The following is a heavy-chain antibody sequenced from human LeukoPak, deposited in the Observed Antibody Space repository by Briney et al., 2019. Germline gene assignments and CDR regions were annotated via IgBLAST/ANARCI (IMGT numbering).Heavy chain of an antibody. Sequence: GGSLRLSCAASGFTFSSYGMHWVRQAPGKGLEWVAVIWYDGSNKYYADSVKGRFTISRDNSKNTLYLQMNSLRAEDTAVYYCARDGRDLRWSLDYWGQGTLVTVSS. V-gene: IGHV3-33*01. J-gene: IGHJ4*02. CDR1: GFTFSSYG. CDR3: ARDGRDLRWSLDY. CDR2: IWYDGSNK. D-gene: IGHD4-23*01.